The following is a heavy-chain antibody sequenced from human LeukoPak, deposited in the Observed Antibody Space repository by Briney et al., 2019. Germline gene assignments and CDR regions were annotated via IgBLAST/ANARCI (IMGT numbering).Heavy chain of an antibody. CDR1: GFTFSSYS. Sequence: GGSLRLSCAASGFTFSSYSMNWVRQAPGKGLEWISYIGSSGSNTYYADSVKGRFTISRDNAKNTLYLQLHSLRAEDTAVYFCARERATHTSYDSWNGNWFDPWGQGTLVTVSS. J-gene: IGHJ5*02. V-gene: IGHV3-48*04. CDR3: ARERATHTSYDSWNGNWFDP. CDR2: IGSSGSNT. D-gene: IGHD3-3*01.